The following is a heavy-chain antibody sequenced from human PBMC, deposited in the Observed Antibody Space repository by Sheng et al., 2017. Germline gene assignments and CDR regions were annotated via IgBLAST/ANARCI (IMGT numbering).Heavy chain of an antibody. CDR2: ISGSGGST. J-gene: IGHJ4*02. Sequence: EVQLVESGGGLVQPGGSLRLSCAASGFTFSSYAMSWVRQAPGKGLEWVSAISGSGGSTYYADSVKGRFTISRDNSKNTLYLQMNSLRAEDTAVYYFAKEDIVVQTPTSTFDYWGQGTLVTVSS. CDR1: GFTFSSYA. D-gene: IGHD2-15*01. V-gene: IGHV3-23*04. CDR3: AKEDIVVQTPTSTFDY.